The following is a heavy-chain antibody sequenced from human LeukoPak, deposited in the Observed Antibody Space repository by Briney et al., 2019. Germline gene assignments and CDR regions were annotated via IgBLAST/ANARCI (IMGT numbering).Heavy chain of an antibody. CDR2: MNPNSGIT. J-gene: IGHJ4*02. Sequence: ASVKVSCKASGYTFTSYDINWVRQATGQGLEWMGWMNPNSGITGYAQKLQGRVTMTTDTSTSTAYMELRSLRSDDTAVYYCARAPRLLYDRVVLDYWGQGTLVTVSS. CDR3: ARAPRLLYDRVVLDY. V-gene: IGHV1-8*01. D-gene: IGHD3-22*01. CDR1: GYTFTSYD.